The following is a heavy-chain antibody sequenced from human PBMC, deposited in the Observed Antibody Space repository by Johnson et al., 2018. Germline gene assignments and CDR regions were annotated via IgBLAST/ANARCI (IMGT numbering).Heavy chain of an antibody. CDR3: AGIIGYRGSHQDFGGAFEI. CDR1: GFTFSSYD. CDR2: IGIAGGT. Sequence: VQLVESGGALVQPGGSLRLSCATSGFTFSSYDMHWVRQVTGKGLEWVSGIGIAGGTHYQDSVKGRLTISRENAKNSLHLQMNSLRAGDTAVYYCAGIIGYRGSHQDFGGAFEIWGQGTWSPSLQ. D-gene: IGHD1-26*01. V-gene: IGHV3-13*01. J-gene: IGHJ3*02.